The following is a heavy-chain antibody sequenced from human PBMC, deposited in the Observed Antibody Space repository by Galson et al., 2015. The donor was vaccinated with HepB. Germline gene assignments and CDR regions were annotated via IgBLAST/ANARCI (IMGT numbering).Heavy chain of an antibody. Sequence: SLRLSCAASGFTFSSYAMHWVRQAPGKGLEWVAVISYDGSNKYYADSVKGRFTISRDNSMNTLYLQMNSLRAEDTAVYYCARDKETAMGLLYYYGMDAWGQGATVTVSS. CDR2: ISYDGSNK. J-gene: IGHJ6*02. V-gene: IGHV3-30*04. CDR3: ARDKETAMGLLYYYGMDA. D-gene: IGHD5-18*01. CDR1: GFTFSSYA.